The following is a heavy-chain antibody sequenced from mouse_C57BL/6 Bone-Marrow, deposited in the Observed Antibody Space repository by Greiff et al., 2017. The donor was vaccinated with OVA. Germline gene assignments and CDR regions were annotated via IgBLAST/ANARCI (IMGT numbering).Heavy chain of an antibody. CDR3: ARHYGNPYYAMDY. CDR1: GYTFTSYG. V-gene: IGHV1-81*01. CDR2: IYPRSGNT. Sequence: VQLQQSGAELARPGASVKLSCKASGYTFTSYGISWVKQRPGQGLEWIGEIYPRSGNTYYNEKFKGKATLTADKSSSTAYMELRSLTSEDSAVYFCARHYGNPYYAMDYWGQGTSVTVSS. J-gene: IGHJ4*01. D-gene: IGHD2-1*01.